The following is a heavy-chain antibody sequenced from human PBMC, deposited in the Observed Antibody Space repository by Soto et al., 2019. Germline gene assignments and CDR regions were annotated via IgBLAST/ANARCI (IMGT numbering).Heavy chain of an antibody. V-gene: IGHV3-33*01. CDR2: IWYDGSNK. Sequence: LRLSCAASGFTFSSYGMHWVRQAPGKGLEWVAVIWYDGSNKYYADSVKGRFTISRDNSKNTLYLQMNSLRAEDTAVYYCARSAITMVRGVIITTVSQSPSKTHPW. CDR1: GFTFSSYG. CDR3: ARSAITMVRGVIITTVSQSPSKTHP. J-gene: IGHJ5*02. D-gene: IGHD3-10*01.